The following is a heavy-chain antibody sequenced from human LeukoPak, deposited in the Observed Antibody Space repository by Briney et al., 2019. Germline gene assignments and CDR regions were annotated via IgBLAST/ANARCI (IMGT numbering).Heavy chain of an antibody. D-gene: IGHD3-16*01. V-gene: IGHV4-61*08. CDR1: GGSVSSADYY. Sequence: SDTLSLTCTVSGGSVSSADYYWSWIRHPPGKALEWIGYIYHTGSNNYKYSLKSRVTISLDTSKNRFSLRLTSVTAADTARYYCARDQXGGSXXHAXDIWGQXXXXXVSS. CDR3: ARDQXGGSXXHAXDI. J-gene: IGHJ3*02. CDR2: IYHTGSN.